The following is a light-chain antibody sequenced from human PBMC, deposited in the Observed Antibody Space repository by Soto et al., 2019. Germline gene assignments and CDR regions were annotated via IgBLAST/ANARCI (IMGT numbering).Light chain of an antibody. J-gene: IGLJ1*01. CDR3: SSYTSSTTLYV. CDR1: TSDVGTYKY. Sequence: QSALTQPASLSGSPGQSITISCTGTTSDVGTYKYVSWYQQHPGKAPKLIIYEVSNRRSGVSNRFSGSKSGNTASLTISGLQAEDEADYYCSSYTSSTTLYVFGTGTKLTVL. V-gene: IGLV2-14*03. CDR2: EVS.